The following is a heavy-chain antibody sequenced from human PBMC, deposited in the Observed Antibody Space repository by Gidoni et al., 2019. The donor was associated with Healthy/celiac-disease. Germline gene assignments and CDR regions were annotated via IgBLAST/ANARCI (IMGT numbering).Heavy chain of an antibody. Sequence: EVHLESGGGLVQPRGSLRLSCAASGFNFSSYAMSWFRQAPGKGLEWVSAISGSGGSTYYADSVKGRFTISRDNSKNTLYLQMNSLRAEDTAVYYCSSWMVPVHYYYYGMDVWGHGTTVTVSS. V-gene: IGHV3-23*01. D-gene: IGHD6-13*01. CDR2: ISGSGGST. CDR3: SSWMVPVHYYYYGMDV. J-gene: IGHJ6*02. CDR1: GFNFSSYA.